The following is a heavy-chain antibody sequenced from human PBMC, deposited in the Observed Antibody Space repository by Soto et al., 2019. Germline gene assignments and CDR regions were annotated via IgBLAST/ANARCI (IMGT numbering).Heavy chain of an antibody. CDR1: GYTFTSYD. Sequence: QVQLVQSGAKVKKPGSSVKVSCKASGYTFTSYDINWVRQATGQGLEWMGWMNPNSGNTGYAQKFKGRVTMTMNTSISTAYIELSSLRSEDTAVYYCARTLYGDNVDYWGQGTLVTVSS. V-gene: IGHV1-8*01. CDR2: MNPNSGNT. D-gene: IGHD4-17*01. J-gene: IGHJ4*02. CDR3: ARTLYGDNVDY.